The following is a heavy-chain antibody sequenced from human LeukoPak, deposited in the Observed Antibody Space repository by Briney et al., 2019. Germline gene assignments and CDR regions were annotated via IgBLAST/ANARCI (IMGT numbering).Heavy chain of an antibody. Sequence: PGGSLRLSCAASGFTVYNNGLSWFRQAPGKRLEWVSAISGSDGNTYYADSVKGRFTISRDNSKNTLYLQMNSLRAEDTAVYYCAKEPSSSWYVVWGQGTLVTVSS. CDR2: ISGSDGNT. J-gene: IGHJ4*02. D-gene: IGHD6-13*01. CDR1: GFTVYNNG. CDR3: AKEPSSSWYVV. V-gene: IGHV3-23*01.